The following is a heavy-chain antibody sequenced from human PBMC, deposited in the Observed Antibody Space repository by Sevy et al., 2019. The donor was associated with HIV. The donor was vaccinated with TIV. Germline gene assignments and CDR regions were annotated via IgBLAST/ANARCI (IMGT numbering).Heavy chain of an antibody. CDR1: GLTFRSFS. Sequence: GGSLRLSCAASGLTFRSFSMHWVRQAPGKWLEWVTTVSYDGSNTYYADSVKGRFAVFRDNSRNLLNLQMNNLRPEDTAVYYCALERLSSDVAEYFQNWGQGTPVTVSS. CDR2: VSYDGSNT. D-gene: IGHD1-1*01. CDR3: ALERLSSDVAEYFQN. J-gene: IGHJ1*01. V-gene: IGHV3-30*09.